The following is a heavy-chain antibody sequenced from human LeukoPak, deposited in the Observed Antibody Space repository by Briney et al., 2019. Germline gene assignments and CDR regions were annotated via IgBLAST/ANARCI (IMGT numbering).Heavy chain of an antibody. CDR3: ARYRGPIDAFDI. Sequence: SETLSLTCAVSGYSISSSNWWGWIRQPPGKGPEWIGYIYYSGSTYYNPSLKSRVTMSVDTSKNQFSLKLSSVTAVDTAVYYCARYRGPIDAFDIWGQGTMVTVSS. CDR1: GYSISSSNW. J-gene: IGHJ3*02. CDR2: IYYSGST. V-gene: IGHV4-28*01.